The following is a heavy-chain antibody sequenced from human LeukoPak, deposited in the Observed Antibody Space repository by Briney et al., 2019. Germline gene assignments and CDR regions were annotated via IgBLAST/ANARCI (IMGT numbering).Heavy chain of an antibody. Sequence: PGGSLRLPCAASGFTFSSYAMTWVRQAPDKGLEWVSAISGSDGSTYYADSVKGRFTISRDDSQNTLYLQMNSLSAEDTAVYYCAKVETSGGANCYALDYWGQGTLVTVSS. D-gene: IGHD2-2*01. CDR2: ISGSDGST. V-gene: IGHV3-23*01. CDR1: GFTFSSYA. CDR3: AKVETSGGANCYALDY. J-gene: IGHJ4*02.